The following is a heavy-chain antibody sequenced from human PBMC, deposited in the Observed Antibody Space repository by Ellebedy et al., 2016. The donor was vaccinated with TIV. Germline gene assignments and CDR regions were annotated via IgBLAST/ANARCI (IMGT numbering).Heavy chain of an antibody. CDR2: FYYGGGT. CDR3: ARHPTTSFDY. CDR1: GGSISSSSSY. V-gene: IGHV4-39*01. J-gene: IGHJ4*02. D-gene: IGHD1-26*01. Sequence: SETLSLTCTVSGGSISSSSSYWGWIRQPPGKGLEWIGSFYYGGGTYYNPSLKSRVTISVDTSKNQFYLRINSMTAADTAVYYCARHPTTSFDYWGLGTLVTASS.